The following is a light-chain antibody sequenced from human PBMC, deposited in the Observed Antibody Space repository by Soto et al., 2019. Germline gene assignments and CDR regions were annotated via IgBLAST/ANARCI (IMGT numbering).Light chain of an antibody. CDR2: EVS. CDR1: SSDIGGYNY. Sequence: QSALTQPASVSGSPGQSITISCTGTSSDIGGYNYVSWYQQYPGKAPKLIISEVSNRPSGVSTRFSGSKSGNTASLTISGLQAEDEADYYCVSYSGTTTQVFGGGTQLTVL. J-gene: IGLJ3*02. V-gene: IGLV2-14*01. CDR3: VSYSGTTTQV.